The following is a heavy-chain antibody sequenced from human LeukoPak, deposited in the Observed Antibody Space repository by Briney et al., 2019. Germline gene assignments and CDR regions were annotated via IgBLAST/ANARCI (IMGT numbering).Heavy chain of an antibody. CDR3: ARAILTASGYVWHFDL. V-gene: IGHV4-59*01. CDR1: GGSTSSYY. Sequence: PSQTLSLTCTVSGGSTSSYYWSWIRQPPGKGLEWIGYISYTGSTDYNPSLKSRVSIAVDTSKNQFSLRLSSVTAADTAVYYCARAILTASGYVWHFDLWGRGTLVTVSS. D-gene: IGHD5-12*01. J-gene: IGHJ2*01. CDR2: ISYTGST.